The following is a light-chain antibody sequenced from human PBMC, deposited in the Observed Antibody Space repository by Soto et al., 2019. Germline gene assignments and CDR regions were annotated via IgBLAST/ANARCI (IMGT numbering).Light chain of an antibody. Sequence: EIVLTQSPATLSLSPGERATLSCRASQSVASSLIWYQQQPDQAPRLLIYDASNRTSGIPARFSGSGSGTDFTLTVSSLEPEDFAVYYCQQRSSWPWAFGVGTKVEIK. CDR2: DAS. J-gene: IGKJ4*01. CDR3: QQRSSWPWA. V-gene: IGKV3-11*01. CDR1: QSVASS.